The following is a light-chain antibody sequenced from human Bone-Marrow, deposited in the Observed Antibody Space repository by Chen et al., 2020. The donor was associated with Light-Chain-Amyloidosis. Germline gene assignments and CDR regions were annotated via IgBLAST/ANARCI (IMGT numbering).Light chain of an antibody. J-gene: IGLJ2*01. CDR1: GNDVGIYKL. CDR2: EAT. V-gene: IGLV2-23*01. CDR3: CSVAGVVWP. Sequence: QSALSQPASVSGSPGQSITISCTGAGNDVGIYKLVSWYQHHPGKAPKLILYEATARPSGVSTRFSGSQSGNTASLPISGLQAEDEPYYYCCSVAGVVWPFDGGTKVTVL.